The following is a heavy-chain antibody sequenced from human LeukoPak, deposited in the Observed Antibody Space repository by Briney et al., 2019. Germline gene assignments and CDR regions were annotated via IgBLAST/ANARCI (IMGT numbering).Heavy chain of an antibody. CDR2: IYYSGST. D-gene: IGHD2-2*01. CDR3: ARAPQDIVVVPAAAFDY. J-gene: IGHJ4*02. V-gene: IGHV4-39*01. Sequence: SETLSLTCTVSGGSISSSSYYWGWIRQPPGKGLEWIGSIYYSGSTYYNPSLKSRVTISVDTSKNQFSLKLSSVTAADTAVYYCARAPQDIVVVPAAAFDYWGQGTLVTVSS. CDR1: GGSISSSSYY.